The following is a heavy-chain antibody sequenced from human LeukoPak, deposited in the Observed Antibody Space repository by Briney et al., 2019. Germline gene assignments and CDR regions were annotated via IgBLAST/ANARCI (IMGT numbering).Heavy chain of an antibody. CDR2: ISSSSSYI. V-gene: IGHV3-21*01. J-gene: IGHJ3*02. CDR1: GFTFSSYS. CDR3: ARDPTGSGYKRRVSDAFDI. Sequence: GGSLRLSCAASGFTFSSYSMNWVRQAPGKGLEWVSSISSSSSYIYYADSVKGRFTISRDNAKNSLYLQMNSLRAEDTAVYYCARDPTGSGYKRRVSDAFDIWGQGTMVTVSS. D-gene: IGHD5-18*01.